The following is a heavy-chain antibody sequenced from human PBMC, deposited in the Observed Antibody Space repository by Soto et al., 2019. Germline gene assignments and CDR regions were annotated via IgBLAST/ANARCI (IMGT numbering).Heavy chain of an antibody. CDR1: GYTFTGYY. Sequence: QVQLVQSGAEVKKPGASVKVSCKASGYTFTGYYMHWVRQAPGQGLEWVGWINPNSGGTNYAQKFQGRVTMTRDTSISTAYMELSRLRSDDTAVYYCARDLGIVVVPAAIRYYYYGMDVWGQGTTVTVSS. V-gene: IGHV1-2*02. CDR2: INPNSGGT. CDR3: ARDLGIVVVPAAIRYYYYGMDV. J-gene: IGHJ6*02. D-gene: IGHD2-2*01.